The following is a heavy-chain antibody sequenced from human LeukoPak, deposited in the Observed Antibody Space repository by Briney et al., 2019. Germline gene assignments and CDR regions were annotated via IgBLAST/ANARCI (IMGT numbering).Heavy chain of an antibody. D-gene: IGHD4-17*01. CDR1: GFTFSSYN. J-gene: IGHJ4*02. CDR3: ARDMYYGDYEIDY. V-gene: IGHV3-48*02. Sequence: KPGGSLRLSCAASGFTFSSYNINWVRQAPGKGLEWVSYITSSSSTIYYADSVKGRFTISRDNAKNSLFLQMNSLRDEDTAVYYCARDMYYGDYEIDYWGQGTLVTVSS. CDR2: ITSSSSTI.